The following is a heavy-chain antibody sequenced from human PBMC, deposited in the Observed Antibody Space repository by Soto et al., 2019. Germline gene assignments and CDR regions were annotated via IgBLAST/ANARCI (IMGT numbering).Heavy chain of an antibody. V-gene: IGHV3-48*02. CDR2: IGGRTSTT. D-gene: IGHD6-19*01. CDR3: ARDPFNGWYVKLFDE. CDR1: GFSFSTSP. J-gene: IGHJ4*02. Sequence: EVQLVESGGGLVQPGGSLRLSCAAPGFSFSTSPMHWVRQAPGKGLEWVSYIGGRTSTTYYSDSVKGRFTISRDNSRNTLYLQMNSLRDDDTALYYCARDPFNGWYVKLFDEWGQGTLVTVSS.